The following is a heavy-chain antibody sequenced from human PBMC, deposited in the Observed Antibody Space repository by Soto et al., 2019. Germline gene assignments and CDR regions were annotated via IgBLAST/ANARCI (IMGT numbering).Heavy chain of an antibody. Sequence: QVQLVESGGGVVQPGRSLRLSCAASGFTFSSYGMHWVRQAPGKGLEWVAVISYDGSNKYYADSVKGRFTISRDNSKNTLYLQMNSLRAEDTAVYYCATGGSWTYIDYWGQGTLVTVSS. CDR3: ATGGSWTYIDY. V-gene: IGHV3-30*03. J-gene: IGHJ4*02. CDR2: ISYDGSNK. CDR1: GFTFSSYG. D-gene: IGHD3-16*02.